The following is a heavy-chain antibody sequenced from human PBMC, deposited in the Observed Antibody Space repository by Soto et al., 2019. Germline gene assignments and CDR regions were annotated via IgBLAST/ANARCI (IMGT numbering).Heavy chain of an antibody. CDR2: INAHSGGT. CDR3: AKDLTWQIVYWLEP. V-gene: IGHV1-2*02. Sequence: ASVKVSCKASGFSFTGYYIHWLRQAPGQGLEWMGWINAHSGGTEYAQKFQGRVTLTRDTSISTAYMTLSSLRSDDTAIYYCAKDLTWQIVYWLEPWGQGTQVSVSS. D-gene: IGHD3-16*02. CDR1: GFSFTGYY. J-gene: IGHJ5*02.